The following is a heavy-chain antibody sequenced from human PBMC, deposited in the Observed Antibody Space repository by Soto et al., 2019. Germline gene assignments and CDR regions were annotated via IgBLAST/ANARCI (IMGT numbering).Heavy chain of an antibody. V-gene: IGHV3-30-3*01. J-gene: IGHJ6*04. CDR3: ARETYYDFWSGPYYGMDV. CDR1: GFTFSSYA. D-gene: IGHD3-3*01. CDR2: ISYDGSNK. Sequence: QVQLVESGGGVVQPGRSLRLSCAASGFTFSSYAMHWVRQAPGKGLEWVAVISYDGSNKYYADSVKGRLTTSRDNSKNTLYLQMNSLRAEDTAVYYCARETYYDFWSGPYYGMDVWGKGTTVTVSS.